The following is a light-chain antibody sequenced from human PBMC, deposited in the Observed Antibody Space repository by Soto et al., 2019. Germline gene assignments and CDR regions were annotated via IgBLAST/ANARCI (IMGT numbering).Light chain of an antibody. V-gene: IGKV3-20*01. J-gene: IGKJ3*01. CDR2: ATS. Sequence: IVLTQSPGTLSLSPGERATLSCRASQDLNTRYSAWYQQKRGQPPSLLIFATSTRASGIPDRFSGSGSGRDFTLTISRLEPEDFVVYYCQHYGSSFTFGPGTKVDIK. CDR3: QHYGSSFT. CDR1: QDLNTRY.